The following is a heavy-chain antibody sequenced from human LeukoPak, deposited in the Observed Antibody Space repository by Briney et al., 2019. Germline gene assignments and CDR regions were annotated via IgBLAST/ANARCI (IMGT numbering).Heavy chain of an antibody. CDR1: GGSFSGYY. CDR2: INHSGST. D-gene: IGHD4-17*01. Sequence: PSETLSLTCAVYGGSFSGYYWSWIRQPPGKGLEWIGEINHSGSTNYNPSLKSRVTISVDTSKNQFSLKLSSVTAADTAVYYCARLRIPLSVTTPRINWYFDLWGRGTLVTVSS. CDR3: ARLRIPLSVTTPRINWYFDL. J-gene: IGHJ2*01. V-gene: IGHV4-34*01.